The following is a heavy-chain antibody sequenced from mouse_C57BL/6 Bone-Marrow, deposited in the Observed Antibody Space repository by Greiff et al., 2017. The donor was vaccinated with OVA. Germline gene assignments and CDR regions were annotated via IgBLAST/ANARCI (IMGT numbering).Heavy chain of an antibody. D-gene: IGHD2-1*01. CDR1: GYTFTSYG. J-gene: IGHJ4*01. CDR2: IYPRSGNT. V-gene: IGHV1-81*01. CDR3: AREGMVTTFYYYAMDY. Sequence: VKLQQSGAELARPGASVKLSCKASGYTFTSYGISWVKQRTGQGLEWIGEIYPRSGNTYYNEKFKGKATLTADKSSSTAYMELRSLTSEDSAVYFCAREGMVTTFYYYAMDYWGQGTSVTVSS.